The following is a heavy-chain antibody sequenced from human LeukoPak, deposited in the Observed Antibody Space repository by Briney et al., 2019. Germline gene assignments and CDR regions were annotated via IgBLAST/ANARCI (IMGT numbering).Heavy chain of an antibody. CDR1: GFTFSSYS. V-gene: IGHV3-21*01. Sequence: GSLRLSCAASGFTFSSYSMNWVRQAPGKGLEWVSSISSSSSYIYYADSVKGRFTISRDNAKNSLYLQMNSLRAEDTAVYYCARWGVDSSGYYPPTDAFDIWGQGTMVTVSS. CDR3: ARWGVDSSGYYPPTDAFDI. J-gene: IGHJ3*02. D-gene: IGHD3-22*01. CDR2: ISSSSSYI.